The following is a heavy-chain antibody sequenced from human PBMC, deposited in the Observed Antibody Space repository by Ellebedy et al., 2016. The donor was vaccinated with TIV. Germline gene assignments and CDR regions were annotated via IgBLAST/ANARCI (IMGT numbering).Heavy chain of an antibody. CDR2: IYYSGST. CDR1: GGSISSYY. V-gene: IGHV4-59*01. J-gene: IGHJ4*02. D-gene: IGHD1-14*01. CDR3: ARASLPELFDY. Sequence: MPSETLSLTCTVSGGSISSYYWSWIRQPPGKGLEWIGYIYYSGSTNYNPSLKSRVTISVDTSKNQFSLRLSSVTAADTAVYYCARASLPELFDYWGQGTLVTVSS.